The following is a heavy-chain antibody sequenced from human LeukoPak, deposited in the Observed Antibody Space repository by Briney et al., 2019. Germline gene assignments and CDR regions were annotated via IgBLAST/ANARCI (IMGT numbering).Heavy chain of an antibody. J-gene: IGHJ5*02. Sequence: SVKVSCKASGGTFHIYAIRWMRQAPGQGLAWMGGIIPIFGTANYAQKFQGRVTITTDESTSTAYMELSSLRSADTAVYYCARDVSGRLNWFDPWGQGTLVTVSS. V-gene: IGHV1-69*05. CDR2: IIPIFGTA. CDR3: ARDVSGRLNWFDP. D-gene: IGHD6-19*01. CDR1: GGTFHIYA.